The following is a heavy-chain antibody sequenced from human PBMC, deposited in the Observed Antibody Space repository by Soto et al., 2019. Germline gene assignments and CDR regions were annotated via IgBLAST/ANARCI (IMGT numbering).Heavy chain of an antibody. J-gene: IGHJ5*02. D-gene: IGHD2-21*02. CDR1: GGTFSSYA. CDR3: ARRAREVVVTATSRGWFDP. CDR2: IILIFGTA. Sequence: QVQLVQSGAEVKKPGSSVKVSCKASGGTFSSYAISWVRQAPGQGLEWMGGIILIFGTANYAQKFQGRVKITADESTSTAYMELSSLRSEDTAVYYCARRAREVVVTATSRGWFDPSGQGTLVTVSS. V-gene: IGHV1-69*01.